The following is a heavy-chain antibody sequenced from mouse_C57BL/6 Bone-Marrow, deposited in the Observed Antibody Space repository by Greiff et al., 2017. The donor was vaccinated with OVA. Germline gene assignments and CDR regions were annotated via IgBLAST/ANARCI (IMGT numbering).Heavy chain of an antibody. D-gene: IGHD4-1*01. CDR2: IYPGRGNT. J-gene: IGHJ2*01. Sequence: VQLQQSGPELVKPGASVKISCKASGYTFTAYYINWVKQRPGQGLEWVGWIYPGRGNTKYNEKFKGKAPLTVDTSSSTAYMQLSSLTSEDSAVYFCARGDWDYFDYWGQGTTLTVSS. CDR3: ARGDWDYFDY. V-gene: IGHV1-84*01. CDR1: GYTFTAYY.